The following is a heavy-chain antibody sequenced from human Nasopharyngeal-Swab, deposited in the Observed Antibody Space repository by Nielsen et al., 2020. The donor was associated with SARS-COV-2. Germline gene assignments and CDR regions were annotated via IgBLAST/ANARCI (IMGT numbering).Heavy chain of an antibody. CDR2: IWYDGSNK. CDR1: GFTFSSYG. CDR3: ARGYCTGGVCYSRSGWFDP. Sequence: GESLKISCAASGFTFSSYGMHWVRQAPGKGLEWVAVIWYDGSNKYYADSVKGRFTISRDNSKNTLYLQMNSLRAEDTAVYYCARGYCTGGVCYSRSGWFDPWGQGTLVTVSS. J-gene: IGHJ5*02. D-gene: IGHD2-8*02. V-gene: IGHV3-33*01.